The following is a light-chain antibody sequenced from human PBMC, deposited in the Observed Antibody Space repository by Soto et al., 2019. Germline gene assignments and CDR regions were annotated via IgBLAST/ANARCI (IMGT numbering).Light chain of an antibody. Sequence: EIVLTQSPGTLSLSPGERATLSCRASQSVSSSYLAWYQQTPGQAPRLLIYGASSRATGIPDRFSGSGSGTDFTLTISRLEPEDFAVYYCQQYGSSPLTFGGGNKVEIK. CDR1: QSVSSSY. V-gene: IGKV3-20*01. J-gene: IGKJ4*01. CDR2: GAS. CDR3: QQYGSSPLT.